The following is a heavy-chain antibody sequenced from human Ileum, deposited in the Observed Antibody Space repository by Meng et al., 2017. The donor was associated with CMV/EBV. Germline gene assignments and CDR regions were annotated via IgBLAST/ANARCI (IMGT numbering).Heavy chain of an antibody. V-gene: IGHV1-69*04. CDR1: GGTFSSYT. Sequence: SGGTFSSYTISWVRQAPGQGLEWMGRIIPILGIANYAQKFQGRVTITADKSTSTAYMELSSLRSEDTAVYYCARDRSPYSGSYSVDPWAREPWSPSPQ. J-gene: IGHJ5*02. D-gene: IGHD1-26*01. CDR3: ARDRSPYSGSYSVDP. CDR2: IIPILGIA.